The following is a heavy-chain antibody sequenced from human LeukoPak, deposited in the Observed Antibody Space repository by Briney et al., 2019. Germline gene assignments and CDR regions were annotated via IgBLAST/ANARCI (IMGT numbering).Heavy chain of an antibody. J-gene: IGHJ4*02. Sequence: PSETLSLTCTVSGGSISSYYWSWIRQPPGKGLEWIGYIYYSGSTNYNPSLKSRVTISVDTSKNQFSLKLSSVTAADTAVYYCARRMTYYDYVWGSYRQALYFDYWGQGTLVTVSS. CDR1: GGSISSYY. V-gene: IGHV4-59*12. D-gene: IGHD3-16*02. CDR3: ARRMTYYDYVWGSYRQALYFDY. CDR2: IYYSGST.